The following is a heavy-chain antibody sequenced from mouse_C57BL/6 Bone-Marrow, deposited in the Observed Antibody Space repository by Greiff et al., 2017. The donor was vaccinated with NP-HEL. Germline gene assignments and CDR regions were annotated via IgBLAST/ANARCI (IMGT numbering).Heavy chain of an antibody. CDR2: IYPRSGNT. V-gene: IGHV1-81*01. CDR1: GYTFTSYG. CDR3: ARWYDYDFDY. D-gene: IGHD2-4*01. Sequence: QVQLQQSGAELARPGASVKLSCKASGYTFTSYGISWVKQRTGQGLEWIGEIYPRSGNTYYNEKFKGKATLTADKSSSTAYMELRSLTSEDSAVYFCARWYDYDFDYWGQGTTLTVSS. J-gene: IGHJ2*01.